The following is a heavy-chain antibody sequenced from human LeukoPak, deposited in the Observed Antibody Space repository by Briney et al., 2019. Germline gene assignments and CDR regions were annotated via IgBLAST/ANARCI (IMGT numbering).Heavy chain of an antibody. CDR1: GYSISSGYF. CDR2: IYHSGTT. V-gene: IGHV4-38-2*02. CDR3: ARDFHVRNYDIGGYSY. D-gene: IGHD3-22*01. Sequence: SETLSLTSTVSGYSISSGYFWGWIRQPPGKGLEWIGSIYHSGTTYYNPSLKSRVTISVDTSKNQFSLKLTSVTAADTAVYYCARDFHVRNYDIGGYSYWGQGTLVTVSS. J-gene: IGHJ4*02.